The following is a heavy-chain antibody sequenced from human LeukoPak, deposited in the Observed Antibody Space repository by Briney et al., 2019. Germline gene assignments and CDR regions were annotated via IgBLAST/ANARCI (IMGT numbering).Heavy chain of an antibody. J-gene: IGHJ4*02. CDR1: GRSISSSSYY. V-gene: IGHV4-39*01. Sequence: SDTLSLTCTVSGRSISSSSYYSGWIRQPPGKGLEWIGSIYYSGSTYYNPSLKSRVTISADTSKNQFSLKLSSVTAADTAVYYCARHRRRATGGFDYWGQGTLVTVSS. CDR3: ARHRRRATGGFDY. D-gene: IGHD1-14*01. CDR2: IYYSGST.